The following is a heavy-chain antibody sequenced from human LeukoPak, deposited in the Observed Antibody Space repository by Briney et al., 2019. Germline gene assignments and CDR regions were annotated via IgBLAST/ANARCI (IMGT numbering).Heavy chain of an antibody. D-gene: IGHD3-10*01. J-gene: IGHJ4*02. CDR2: ISGSGGST. CDR3: AKASTNSGRYYFDY. Sequence: GGSLRLSCAASGFTFSSYAMSWVRQAPGKGLEWVSAISGSGGSTYYADSVKGRFTISRDNSKSTLYLQMNSLRAEDTAVYYCAKASTNSGRYYFDYWGQGTLVTVSS. V-gene: IGHV3-23*01. CDR1: GFTFSSYA.